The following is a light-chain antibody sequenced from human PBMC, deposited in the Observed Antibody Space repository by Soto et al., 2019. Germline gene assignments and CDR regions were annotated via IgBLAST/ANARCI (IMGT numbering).Light chain of an antibody. V-gene: IGKV3-15*01. CDR2: GAS. CDR3: QQYKNWPRT. Sequence: EIVMTQSPATLSVSPGERATLSCRASQSVSSNLAWYQQKPGQAPRLLIYGASTRATGIPARFSGSASGTEFTLTISSLQSEDFAVYYCQQYKNWPRTFGQGTKVEIK. CDR1: QSVSSN. J-gene: IGKJ1*01.